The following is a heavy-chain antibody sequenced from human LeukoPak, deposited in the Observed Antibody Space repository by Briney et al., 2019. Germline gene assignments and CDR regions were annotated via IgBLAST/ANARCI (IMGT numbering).Heavy chain of an antibody. J-gene: IGHJ4*02. Sequence: GRSLRLSCAASGFTVSSNYMSWVRQAPGKGLEWVSVIYSGGSTYYADSVKGRFTISRDNSKSTLYIQMNSLRAEDTAVYYCARAKPKNMVRGLIMRRESRYYFDYWGQGTLVTVSS. CDR3: ARAKPKNMVRGLIMRRESRYYFDY. V-gene: IGHV3-53*01. CDR1: GFTVSSNY. CDR2: IYSGGST. D-gene: IGHD3-10*01.